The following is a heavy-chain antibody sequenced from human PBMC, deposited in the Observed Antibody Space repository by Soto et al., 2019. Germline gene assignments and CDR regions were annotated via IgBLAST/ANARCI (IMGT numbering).Heavy chain of an antibody. CDR3: ARGTWANYYYYGMDV. D-gene: IGHD1-26*01. CDR1: GGSISSYY. Sequence: PSETLSLTCTVSGGSISSYYWSWIRQPPGKGLEWIGYIYYSGSTNYNPSLKSRVTISVDTPKNQFSLKLSSVTAADTAVYYCARGTWANYYYYGMDVWGQGTTVTVSS. J-gene: IGHJ6*02. CDR2: IYYSGST. V-gene: IGHV4-59*01.